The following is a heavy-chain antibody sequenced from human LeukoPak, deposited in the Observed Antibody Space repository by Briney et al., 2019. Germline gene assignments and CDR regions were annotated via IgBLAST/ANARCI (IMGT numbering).Heavy chain of an antibody. CDR3: AKRMDIVATAKDYFDY. V-gene: IGHV3-23*01. CDR2: ISGSGGST. Sequence: PGGSLRLSCAASGFTFSSYAMSWVRQAPGKGLEWVSAISGSGGSTYYADSVEGRFTISRDNSKNTLYLQMNILRAEDTAVYYCAKRMDIVATAKDYFDYWGQGTLVTVSS. CDR1: GFTFSSYA. J-gene: IGHJ4*02. D-gene: IGHD5-12*01.